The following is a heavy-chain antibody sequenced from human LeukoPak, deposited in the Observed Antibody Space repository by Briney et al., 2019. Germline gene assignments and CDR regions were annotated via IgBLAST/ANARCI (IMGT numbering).Heavy chain of an antibody. CDR2: IIPILGIA. V-gene: IGHV1-69*04. CDR1: GGTFSSYA. D-gene: IGHD2-2*01. CDR3: ARDLVWDYYYYYGMDV. J-gene: IGHJ6*02. Sequence: GASVKVSCKASGGTFSSYAISWVRQAPGQGLEWMGRIIPILGIANYAQKFQGRVTITADKSTSTAYMELSSLRSEDTAVYYCARDLVWDYYYYYGMDVWGQGTTVTVSS.